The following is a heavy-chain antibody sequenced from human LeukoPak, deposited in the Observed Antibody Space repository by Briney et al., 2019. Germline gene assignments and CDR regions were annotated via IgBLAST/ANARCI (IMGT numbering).Heavy chain of an antibody. CDR3: ARGGRDGYNYYYYYMDV. Sequence: ASVKVSFKASGYTFTSYDINWVRQATGQGLEWMGWMNPNSGNTGYAQKFQGRVTITRNTSISTAYMELSSLRSEDTAVYYCARGGRDGYNYYYYYMDVWGKGTTVTVSS. CDR2: MNPNSGNT. D-gene: IGHD5-24*01. CDR1: GYTFTSYD. J-gene: IGHJ6*03. V-gene: IGHV1-8*03.